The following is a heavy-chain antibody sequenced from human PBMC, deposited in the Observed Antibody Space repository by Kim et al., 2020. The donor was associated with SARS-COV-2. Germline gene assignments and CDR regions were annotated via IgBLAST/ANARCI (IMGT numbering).Heavy chain of an antibody. CDR1: GYTFTSYG. J-gene: IGHJ6*02. D-gene: IGHD3-22*01. CDR3: ARDYYDSSGYDYYYYYGMDV. Sequence: ASVKVSCKASGYTFTSYGISWVRQAPGQGLEWMGWIRAYNGNTNYAQKLQGRVTMTTDTSTSTAYMELRSLRSDDTAVYYCARDYYDSSGYDYYYYYGMDVWGQGTTVTVSS. CDR2: IRAYNGNT. V-gene: IGHV1-18*04.